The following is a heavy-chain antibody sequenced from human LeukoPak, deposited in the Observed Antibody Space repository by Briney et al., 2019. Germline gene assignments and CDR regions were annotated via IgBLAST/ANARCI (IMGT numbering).Heavy chain of an antibody. CDR3: AKDPSYYYDSSGYSFDY. Sequence: GGSLRLSCAASGFTFSSYAMSWVRQAPGKGLEWVSAISGSGGSTYYADSVTGRFTISRDNSKNTLYLQMNSLRAEDTAVYYCAKDPSYYYDSSGYSFDYWGQGTLVTVSS. CDR1: GFTFSSYA. J-gene: IGHJ4*02. D-gene: IGHD3-22*01. V-gene: IGHV3-23*01. CDR2: ISGSGGST.